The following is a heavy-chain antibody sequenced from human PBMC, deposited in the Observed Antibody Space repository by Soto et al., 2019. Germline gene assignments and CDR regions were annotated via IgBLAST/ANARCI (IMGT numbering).Heavy chain of an antibody. CDR2: IYHSGST. Sequence: SETLSLTCAVSGGSISSGGYSWSWIRQPPGKGLEWIGYIYHSGSTYYNPSLKSRVTISVDRSKNQFSLKLSSVTAADTAVYYCASGTYYDIFGYWGQGTLVTVS. CDR3: ASGTYYDIFGY. J-gene: IGHJ4*02. D-gene: IGHD3-9*01. V-gene: IGHV4-30-2*01. CDR1: GGSISSGGYS.